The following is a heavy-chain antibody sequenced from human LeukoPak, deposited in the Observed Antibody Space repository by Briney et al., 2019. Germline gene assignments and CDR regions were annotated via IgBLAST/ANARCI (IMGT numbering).Heavy chain of an antibody. J-gene: IGHJ4*02. CDR3: ARVPYGSGTLAQFDY. D-gene: IGHD3-10*01. CDR1: GYTFTSYG. CDR2: ISAYNGNT. Sequence: GAPVKVSCKASGYTFTSYGISWVRQAPGQGLEWMGWISAYNGNTNYAQKLQGRVTMTTDTSTSTAYMELRSLRSDDTAVYYCARVPYGSGTLAQFDYWGQGTLVTVSS. V-gene: IGHV1-18*01.